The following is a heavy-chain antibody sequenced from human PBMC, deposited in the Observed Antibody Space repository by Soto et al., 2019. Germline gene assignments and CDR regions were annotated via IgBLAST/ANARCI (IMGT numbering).Heavy chain of an antibody. V-gene: IGHV3-74*01. CDR2: MDSDGSTT. CDR1: GFTLSVYW. D-gene: IGHD4-4*01. Sequence: VQLVESGGGLVQPGGSLRLSCAASGFTLSVYWMHWVRQAPGKGLVWVSRMDSDGSTTSYADSVKGRFTISRDNTKNTMYMLMHRMSTEKTEVYSVARPGYSNYGAGVDVWGQGTTVTVSS. CDR3: ARPGYSNYGAGVDV. J-gene: IGHJ6*02.